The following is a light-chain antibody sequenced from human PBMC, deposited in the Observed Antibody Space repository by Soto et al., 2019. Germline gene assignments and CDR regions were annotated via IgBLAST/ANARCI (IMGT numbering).Light chain of an antibody. CDR3: QQDNNWPYT. Sequence: EIVMTQSPATLSVSPGERAALACRASQSVSSNFAWYQQKPGQAPRLLIYGASTRATGIPARFSGSGSGTEFILTSSSLQSGDFAVYYCQQDNNWPYTFGQGTKLEIK. J-gene: IGKJ2*01. V-gene: IGKV3-15*01. CDR1: QSVSSN. CDR2: GAS.